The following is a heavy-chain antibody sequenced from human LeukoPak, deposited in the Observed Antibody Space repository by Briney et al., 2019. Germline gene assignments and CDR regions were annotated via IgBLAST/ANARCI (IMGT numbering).Heavy chain of an antibody. J-gene: IGHJ4*02. Sequence: GGSLRLSCAASGFIFSSYSMSWVRQAPGKGLEWVSVITGSGGNTYYADSVKGRFTISKDNSKNTVYLQMSSLRVDDTAVYYCARRSAPCGLDYWGQGTLVTVSS. CDR1: GFIFSSYS. V-gene: IGHV3-23*01. D-gene: IGHD2-21*01. CDR3: ARRSAPCGLDY. CDR2: ITGSGGNT.